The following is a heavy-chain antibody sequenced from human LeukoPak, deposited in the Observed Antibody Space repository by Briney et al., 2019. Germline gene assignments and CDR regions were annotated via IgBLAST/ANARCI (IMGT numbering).Heavy chain of an antibody. CDR3: ARHEVAVADPFDY. V-gene: IGHV4-39*01. Sequence: PSETLSLTCTVSGGSISSSSNYWGWIRQPPGKGLEWIGSIYYSGRTYYNPSLKSRVTISVDTSKNHFSLKLSSVTAADTAVYYCARHEVAVADPFDYWGQGTLVTVSS. CDR2: IYYSGRT. J-gene: IGHJ4*02. CDR1: GGSISSSSNY. D-gene: IGHD6-19*01.